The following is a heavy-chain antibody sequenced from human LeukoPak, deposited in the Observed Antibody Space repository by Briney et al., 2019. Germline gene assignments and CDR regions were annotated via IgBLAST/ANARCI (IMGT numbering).Heavy chain of an antibody. V-gene: IGHV3-23*01. Sequence: PGGSLRLSCAASGFTFSSYAMSWVRQAPGKGLEWVSAISGSGGSTYYPASVKGRFTISRDNSKNTLYLQMNSLRAEDTAVYYCSKFGRAYTAMVTDWDYWGQGTLVTVSS. CDR2: ISGSGGST. CDR1: GFTFSSYA. D-gene: IGHD5-18*01. CDR3: SKFGRAYTAMVTDWDY. J-gene: IGHJ4*02.